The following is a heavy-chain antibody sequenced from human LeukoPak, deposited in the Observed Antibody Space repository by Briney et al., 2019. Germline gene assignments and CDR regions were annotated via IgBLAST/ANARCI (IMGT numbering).Heavy chain of an antibody. CDR1: GGSFSGYY. Sequence: SETLSLTCAVYGGSFSGYYWSWIRQPPGKGLEWIGEINHSGSTNYNPSLKSRVTISVDTSKNQFSPKLSSVTAADTAVYYCARVRDSGSYYFDYWGQGTLVTVSS. CDR3: ARVRDSGSYYFDY. D-gene: IGHD1-26*01. CDR2: INHSGST. J-gene: IGHJ4*02. V-gene: IGHV4-34*01.